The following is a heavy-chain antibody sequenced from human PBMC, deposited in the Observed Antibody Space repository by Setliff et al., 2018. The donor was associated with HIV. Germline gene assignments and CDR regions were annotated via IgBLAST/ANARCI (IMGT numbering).Heavy chain of an antibody. CDR1: GGSISSRSYY. V-gene: IGHV4-39*01. Sequence: PSETLSLTCSVFGGSISSRSYYWGWVRQSPGQGLEWIGNILSGGNTYYNPSLKSRVSMSVDTSKNQFSLKLSSVTAADTAVYYCAGPGGALGTWGQGILVTVSS. CDR3: AGPGGALGT. D-gene: IGHD1-26*01. J-gene: IGHJ5*02. CDR2: ILSGGNT.